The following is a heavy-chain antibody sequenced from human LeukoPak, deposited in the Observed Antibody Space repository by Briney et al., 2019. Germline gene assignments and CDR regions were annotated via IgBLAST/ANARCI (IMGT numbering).Heavy chain of an antibody. CDR2: IYYSGST. J-gene: IGHJ4*02. D-gene: IGHD2-15*01. V-gene: IGHV4-61*01. CDR3: ARHSWAFDY. CDR1: GGSFSSGSYY. Sequence: PSQTLSLTCTVSGGSFSSGSYYWSWIRQPPGKGLEWIGYIYYSGSTNYNPSLKSRVTISVDTSKNQFSLKLSSVTAADTAVYYCARHSWAFDYWGQGTLVTVSS.